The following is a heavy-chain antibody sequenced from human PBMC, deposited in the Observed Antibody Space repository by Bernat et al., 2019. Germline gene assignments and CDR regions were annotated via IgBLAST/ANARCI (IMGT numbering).Heavy chain of an antibody. J-gene: IGHJ4*02. D-gene: IGHD2-2*01. CDR1: GGTFSSYT. V-gene: IGHV1-69*02. CDR3: ARAHGGYCSSTSCHNIDY. Sequence: QVQLVQSGAEVKKPGSSVKVSCKASGGTFSSYTISWVRQAPGQGLEWMGRIIPILGIANYAQKLQGRVTVTADKSTSTAYMELSSLRAEDTAVYYCARAHGGYCSSTSCHNIDYWGQGTLVTVSS. CDR2: IIPILGIA.